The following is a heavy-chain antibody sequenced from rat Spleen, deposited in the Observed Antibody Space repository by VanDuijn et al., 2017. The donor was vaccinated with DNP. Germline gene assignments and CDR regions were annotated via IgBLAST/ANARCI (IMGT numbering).Heavy chain of an antibody. D-gene: IGHD1-2*01. CDR2: ISYEGSST. CDR3: ARDSSSAW. J-gene: IGHJ3*01. CDR1: GIIFSDCD. V-gene: IGHV5-7*01. Sequence: VQQSGGGLVQPGRSMKLSCAASGIIFSDCDMAWVRQAPRKGLEWVATISYEGSSTYYRDSVKGRFTISRDNAKSTLYLQMDSLRSEDTATYYCARDSSSAWWGQGTQVTVSS.